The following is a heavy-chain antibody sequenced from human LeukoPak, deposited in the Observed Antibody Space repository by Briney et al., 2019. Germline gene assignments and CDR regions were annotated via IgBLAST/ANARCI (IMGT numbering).Heavy chain of an antibody. D-gene: IGHD2-15*01. V-gene: IGHV4-59*01. Sequence: PSETLSLXCTVSGGSISSNYWSWIWQPPGKGLEWIGYIYYSGSTYYNPSLKSRVTISAETSKNQFSLRLNSVTAADTAMYYCARWIPSGSSFDYWGQGNLVTVSS. CDR3: ARWIPSGSSFDY. J-gene: IGHJ4*02. CDR1: GGSISSNY. CDR2: IYYSGST.